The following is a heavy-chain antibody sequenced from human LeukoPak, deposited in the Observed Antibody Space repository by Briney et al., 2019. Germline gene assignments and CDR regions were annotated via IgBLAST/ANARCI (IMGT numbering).Heavy chain of an antibody. D-gene: IGHD3-10*01. Sequence: ASVKVSCKASGYTFTSYDINWVRQATGQGLEWMGWMNPNSGNTGYAQKFQGRVTMTRNTSISTAYMELSSLRSEDTAVYYCATDLVMVRGVIGGDYWGQGTLVTVSS. V-gene: IGHV1-8*01. CDR1: GYTFTSYD. J-gene: IGHJ4*02. CDR2: MNPNSGNT. CDR3: ATDLVMVRGVIGGDY.